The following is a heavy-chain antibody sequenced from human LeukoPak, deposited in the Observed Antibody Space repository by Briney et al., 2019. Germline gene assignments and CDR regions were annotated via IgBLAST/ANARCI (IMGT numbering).Heavy chain of an antibody. CDR1: GGSISSGDYY. J-gene: IGHJ4*02. Sequence: SETLSLTCTVSGGSISSGDYYWGWIRQPPGKGLEWIGYIYNSGSTYYNPSLKSRVSISVDTSKNQFSLKLSSVSAADTAVYYCAGGSIAVAGMEFDYWGQGTLVTVSS. CDR3: AGGSIAVAGMEFDY. CDR2: IYNSGST. V-gene: IGHV4-30-4*02. D-gene: IGHD6-19*01.